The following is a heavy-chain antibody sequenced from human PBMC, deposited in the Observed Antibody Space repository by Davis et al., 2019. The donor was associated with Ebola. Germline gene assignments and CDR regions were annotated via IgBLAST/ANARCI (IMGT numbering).Heavy chain of an antibody. V-gene: IGHV3-48*02. CDR1: GFNFSSYS. CDR3: ARNSDNVFYAFDI. CDR2: ISSSSSTI. D-gene: IGHD3-9*01. J-gene: IGHJ3*02. Sequence: PGGSLRLSCAASGFNFSSYSMNWVRQAPGKGLEWVSYISSSSSTIYYADSVKGRFTISRDNAKNSLYLQMNSLRDEDTAVYYCARNSDNVFYAFDIWGQGTMVTVSS.